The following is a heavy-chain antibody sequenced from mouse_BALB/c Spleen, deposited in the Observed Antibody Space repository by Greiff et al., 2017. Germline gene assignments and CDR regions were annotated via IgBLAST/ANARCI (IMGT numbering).Heavy chain of an antibody. CDR2: ISSGSSTI. CDR3: ARGDSHYFDY. J-gene: IGHJ2*01. CDR1: GFTFSSFG. Sequence: EVQLVESGGGLVQPGGSRKLSCAASGFTFSSFGMHWVRQAPEKGLEWVAYISSGSSTIYYADTVKGRFTISRDNPKNTLFLQMTSLRSEDTAMYYCARGDSHYFDYWGQGTTLTVSS. D-gene: IGHD3-3*01. V-gene: IGHV5-17*02.